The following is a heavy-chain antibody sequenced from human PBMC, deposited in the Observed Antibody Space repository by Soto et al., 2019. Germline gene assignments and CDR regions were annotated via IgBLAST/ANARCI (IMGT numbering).Heavy chain of an antibody. J-gene: IGHJ4*02. CDR1: GGTFTNYT. CDR2: IIPMLGTT. V-gene: IGHV1-69*06. CDR3: AIGIELRYFDWPFEY. Sequence: QVQLVQSGAEVKKPGSSGKVSCKASGGTFTNYTISWVRQAHGQGLEWMGGIIPMLGTTNHAQKFQGRVTINANKSTTTAHMELSSLRSEDTAVYYCAIGIELRYFDWPFEYWGQGTLVTVSS. D-gene: IGHD3-9*01.